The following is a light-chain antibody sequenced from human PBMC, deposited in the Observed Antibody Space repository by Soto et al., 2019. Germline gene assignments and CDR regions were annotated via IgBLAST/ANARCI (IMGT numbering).Light chain of an antibody. Sequence: EIVLTQSPGTLSLSPGARATLSCRASQSVSSSYLAWYQQKPGQAPRLLIYGASSRATGIPDRFSGSGSGTDFTLTISRLEPEDFAVYYCQQYGSSRTFGGGTKVDIK. CDR2: GAS. CDR3: QQYGSSRT. J-gene: IGKJ4*01. CDR1: QSVSSSY. V-gene: IGKV3-20*01.